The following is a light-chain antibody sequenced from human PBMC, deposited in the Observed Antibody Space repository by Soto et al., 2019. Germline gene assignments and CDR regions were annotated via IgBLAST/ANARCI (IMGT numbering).Light chain of an antibody. Sequence: QSVLTQSPSASGTPGQRVIISCSGSSSNIGTNYVYWYQQLPGTAPTVLIYGNDKRPSGVPNRFSGSKSGTSASLAISGRRSEDEDDYYCAAWDDSLSGPLFGGGTKLTVL. V-gene: IGLV1-47*01. J-gene: IGLJ3*02. CDR3: AAWDDSLSGPL. CDR2: GND. CDR1: SSNIGTNY.